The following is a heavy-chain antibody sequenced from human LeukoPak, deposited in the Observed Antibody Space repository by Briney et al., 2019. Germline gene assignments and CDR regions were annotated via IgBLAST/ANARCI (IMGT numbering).Heavy chain of an antibody. CDR3: ARTPIGYCSGGSCYSEDY. CDR1: GASISSSSHY. J-gene: IGHJ4*02. CDR2: IHYSGSS. V-gene: IGHV4-39*07. Sequence: SETLSLTCTVSGASISSSSHYWGWIRQPPGKGLEWIGSIHYSGSSYYNPSLKSRVTMSVDTSKIQFSLKLSSVTAADTAVYYCARTPIGYCSGGSCYSEDYWGQGTLVTVSS. D-gene: IGHD2-15*01.